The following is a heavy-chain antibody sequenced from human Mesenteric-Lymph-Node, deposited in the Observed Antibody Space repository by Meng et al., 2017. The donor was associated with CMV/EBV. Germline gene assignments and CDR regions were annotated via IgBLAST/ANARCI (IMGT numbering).Heavy chain of an antibody. CDR3: ARESAAGTV. CDR2: IKQDGSEK. Sequence: GESLKISCAASGFTFSSYWMSWVRQAPGKGLEWVANIKQDGSEKYYVDSVKGRFINSRDNAENSLYLQMNSLRAEDTAVYYCARESAAGTVWGQGTPVTVSS. V-gene: IGHV3-7*03. J-gene: IGHJ4*02. CDR1: GFTFSSYW. D-gene: IGHD6-13*01.